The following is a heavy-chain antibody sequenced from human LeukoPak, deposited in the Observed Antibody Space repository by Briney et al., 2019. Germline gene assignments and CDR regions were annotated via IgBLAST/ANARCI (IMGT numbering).Heavy chain of an antibody. Sequence: ASVKVSCKASGGTFSSYAISWVRQAPGQGLEWMGGIIPIFGTANYAQKFQGRVTITADESTSTAYMELSSLRSEDTAVYYCTRGPPNWGYDFWGQGTLVTVSS. V-gene: IGHV1-69*13. CDR2: IIPIFGTA. D-gene: IGHD7-27*01. J-gene: IGHJ4*02. CDR1: GGTFSSYA. CDR3: TRGPPNWGYDF.